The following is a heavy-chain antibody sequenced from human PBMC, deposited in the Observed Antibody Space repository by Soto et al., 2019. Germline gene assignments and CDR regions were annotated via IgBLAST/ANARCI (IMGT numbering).Heavy chain of an antibody. D-gene: IGHD6-19*01. V-gene: IGHV1-24*01. CDR1: GYTLTELS. J-gene: IGHJ3*02. CDR2: FDPEDGET. Sequence: GYTLTELSMHWVRQAPGKGLEWMGGFDPEDGETIYAQKFQGRVTMTEDTSTDTAYMELSSLRSEDTAVYYCARDAYSSGWKCRRIWGQGTMVTVSS. CDR3: ARDAYSSGWKCRRI.